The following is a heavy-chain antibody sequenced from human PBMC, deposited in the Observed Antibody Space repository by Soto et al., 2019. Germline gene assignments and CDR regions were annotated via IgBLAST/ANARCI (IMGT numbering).Heavy chain of an antibody. D-gene: IGHD6-6*01. CDR1: GFTFSSNG. CDR2: ISWRGRNT. V-gene: IGHV3-23*01. CDR3: AKNGLSSSRSEIES. Sequence: GSLILSCATSGFTFSSNGMSWVRQAPGKGLDWVSAISWRGRNTYYAESVKGRFTISRENSKNTLFLQMNSLRAEDTAVYYCAKNGLSSSRSEIESWGQGPRVIVAS. J-gene: IGHJ1*01.